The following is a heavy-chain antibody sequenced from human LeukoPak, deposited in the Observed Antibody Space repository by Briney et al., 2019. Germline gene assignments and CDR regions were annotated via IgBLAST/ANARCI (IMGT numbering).Heavy chain of an antibody. V-gene: IGHV1-46*01. Sequence: ASVKVSCKASGYTFTSYYMHWVRQAPGQGLEWMGIINPSGGSTSYAQKFQGRVTMTRDTSTSTVYMELSSLRSEDTAVYYCARDYFTSYYYYGMDVWGQGTTVTVSS. CDR2: INPSGGST. J-gene: IGHJ6*02. D-gene: IGHD2/OR15-2a*01. CDR1: GYTFTSYY. CDR3: ARDYFTSYYYYGMDV.